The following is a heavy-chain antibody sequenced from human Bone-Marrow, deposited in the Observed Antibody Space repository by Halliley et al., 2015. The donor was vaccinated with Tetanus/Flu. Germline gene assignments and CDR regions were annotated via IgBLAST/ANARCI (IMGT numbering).Heavy chain of an antibody. V-gene: IGHV4-59*01. Sequence: LRLSCKVSGGSITTYYWSWIRQPPGKGLEWIGYIYYTGSVNRNPSLKSRVTMSVDTSKNQFSLKLTSVTAVDTAVYYCARVDEGQGAVDSWGQGTLVTVSS. CDR2: IYYTGSV. CDR3: ARVDEGQGAVDS. D-gene: IGHD3-16*01. J-gene: IGHJ4*02. CDR1: GGSITTYY.